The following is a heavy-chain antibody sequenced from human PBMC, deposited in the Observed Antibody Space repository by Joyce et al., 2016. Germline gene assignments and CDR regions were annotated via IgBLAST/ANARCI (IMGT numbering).Heavy chain of an antibody. V-gene: IGHV3-30*03. Sequence: QGQLVESGGGVVQPGRSLRLSCAASGFTFSNYGMHWVRQEPGKGVEWVAVISYDGSNKHYGDSVKGRFTISRDNSKNTLYLQMNSLRAEDTAVYYCAGGILTGYFDYWGQGTLVTVSS. J-gene: IGHJ4*02. CDR1: GFTFSNYG. CDR3: AGGILTGYFDY. D-gene: IGHD3-9*01. CDR2: ISYDGSNK.